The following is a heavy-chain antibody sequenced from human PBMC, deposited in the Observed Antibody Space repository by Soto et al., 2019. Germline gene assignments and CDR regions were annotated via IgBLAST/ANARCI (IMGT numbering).Heavy chain of an antibody. D-gene: IGHD3-10*01. Sequence: SETLSLTCTVSGGSISSYYWSWIRQPPGKGLEWIGYIYYSGSTNYNPSLKSRVTVSVDTSKNQFSLKLSSVTAADTAVHYCARGGYGSGSYYRLFIWGQGTLVTVSS. J-gene: IGHJ4*02. CDR3: ARGGYGSGSYYRLFI. V-gene: IGHV4-59*01. CDR1: GGSISSYY. CDR2: IYYSGST.